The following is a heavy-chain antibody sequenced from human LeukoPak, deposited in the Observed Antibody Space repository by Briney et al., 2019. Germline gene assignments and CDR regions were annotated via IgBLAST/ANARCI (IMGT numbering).Heavy chain of an antibody. CDR1: GYRFTSYW. D-gene: IGHD3-10*01. Sequence: GESLKISCKGSGYRFTSYWIGWVRQMPGKGLEWMGIIYPGDSDTRYSPSFQGQVTISADKSISTAYLQWSSLKASNTAMYYCARQHLWFGSGDFDYWGQGTLVTVSS. CDR2: IYPGDSDT. V-gene: IGHV5-51*01. CDR3: ARQHLWFGSGDFDY. J-gene: IGHJ4*02.